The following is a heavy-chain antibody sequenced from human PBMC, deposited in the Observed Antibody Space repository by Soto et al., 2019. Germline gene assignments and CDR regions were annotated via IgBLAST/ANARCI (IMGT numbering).Heavy chain of an antibody. CDR3: ARAGEDYDFWSGYYYGPGAFDI. CDR1: GFTLSSYC. CDR2: IWYDGSNK. V-gene: IGHV3-33*01. Sequence: TGGSLRLSGAASGFTLSSYCMHWVLQATGKGLAWVAFIWYDGSNKYYAASVKGRFTISRDNSKNTLYLQMNSLRAEDTAVYYCARAGEDYDFWSGYYYGPGAFDIWGQGTMVTVSS. J-gene: IGHJ3*02. D-gene: IGHD3-3*01.